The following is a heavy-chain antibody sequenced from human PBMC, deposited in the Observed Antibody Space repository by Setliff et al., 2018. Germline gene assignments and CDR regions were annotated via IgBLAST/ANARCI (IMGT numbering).Heavy chain of an antibody. D-gene: IGHD3-9*01. J-gene: IGHJ4*02. Sequence: ASVKVSCKTSGYNFITTGISWVRQAPGQGPEWMGCISPYNGNTNYAQKFQDRVTMTTDTSTATVYMELKNLRTDDTAVYYCARSSGPRVVLAADFGSWGQGTLVTVSS. V-gene: IGHV1-18*01. CDR3: ARSSGPRVVLAADFGS. CDR1: GYNFITTG. CDR2: ISPYNGNT.